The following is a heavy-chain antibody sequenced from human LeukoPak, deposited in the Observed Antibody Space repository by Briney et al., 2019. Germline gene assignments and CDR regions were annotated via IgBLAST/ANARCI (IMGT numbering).Heavy chain of an antibody. Sequence: GGSLRLSCAASGFTFTNYWMTWVRQAPGKGLEFVANINQDESVKNYVDSVKGRFTISRDNAENSLHLQMNSLRVEDTAVYYCARDPGSSAFDYWGQGTLVTVSS. CDR1: GFTFTNYW. CDR3: ARDPGSSAFDY. V-gene: IGHV3-7*01. D-gene: IGHD5/OR15-5a*01. CDR2: INQDESVK. J-gene: IGHJ4*02.